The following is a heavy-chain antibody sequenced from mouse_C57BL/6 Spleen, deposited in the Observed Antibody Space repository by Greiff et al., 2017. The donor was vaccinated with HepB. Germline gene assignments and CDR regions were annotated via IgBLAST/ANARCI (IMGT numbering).Heavy chain of an antibody. CDR2: IDPSDSYT. Sequence: QVQLKQPGAELVMPGASVKLSCKASGYTFTSYWMHWVKQRPGQGLEWIGEIDPSDSYTNYNQKFKGKSTLTVDKSSSTAYMQLSSLTSEDSAVYYCARYDYGSSYQGYYAMDYWGQGTSVTVSS. V-gene: IGHV1-69*01. CDR1: GYTFTSYW. J-gene: IGHJ4*01. D-gene: IGHD1-1*01. CDR3: ARYDYGSSYQGYYAMDY.